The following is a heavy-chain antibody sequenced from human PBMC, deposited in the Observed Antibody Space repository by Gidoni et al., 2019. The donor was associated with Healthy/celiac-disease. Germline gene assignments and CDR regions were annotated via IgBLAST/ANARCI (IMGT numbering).Heavy chain of an antibody. V-gene: IGHV3-64D*06. CDR2: ISSNGGST. CDR3: VKDTYDSSGYLYYFDY. Sequence: EVQLVESGGGLVQPGGSLRLSCSASGFTFSSYAMHWVRQAPGKGLEYVSAISSNGGSTYYADSVKGRFTISRDNSKNTLYLQMSSLRAEDTAVYYCVKDTYDSSGYLYYFDYWGQGTLVTVSS. CDR1: GFTFSSYA. J-gene: IGHJ4*02. D-gene: IGHD3-22*01.